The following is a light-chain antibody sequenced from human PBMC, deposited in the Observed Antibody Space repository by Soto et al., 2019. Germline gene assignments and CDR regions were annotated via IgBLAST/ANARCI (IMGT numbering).Light chain of an antibody. V-gene: IGLV2-14*01. CDR3: SSYTSSSTLENVV. Sequence: QSALTQPASVSGSPGQSITISCTGTSSDVGGYNYVSWYQQHPGKATKLMIYDVSNRPSGVSNRFSGSKSGNTASLTISGLQAEDEADYYCSSYTSSSTLENVVFGGGTQLTVL. J-gene: IGLJ2*01. CDR1: SSDVGGYNY. CDR2: DVS.